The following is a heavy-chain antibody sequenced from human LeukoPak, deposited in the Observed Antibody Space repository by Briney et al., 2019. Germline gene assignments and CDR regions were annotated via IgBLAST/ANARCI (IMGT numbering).Heavy chain of an antibody. V-gene: IGHV1-18*01. CDR2: ISAYNGNT. J-gene: IGHJ4*02. Sequence: GASVKVSCKASGYTFISYGINWVRQAPGQGLEWMGWISAYNGNTNYAQKLQGRVTMTTDTSTSTAYMELRSLRSDDTAVYYCARDLANYGDYDRDYWGQGTLVTASS. D-gene: IGHD4-17*01. CDR3: ARDLANYGDYDRDY. CDR1: GYTFISYG.